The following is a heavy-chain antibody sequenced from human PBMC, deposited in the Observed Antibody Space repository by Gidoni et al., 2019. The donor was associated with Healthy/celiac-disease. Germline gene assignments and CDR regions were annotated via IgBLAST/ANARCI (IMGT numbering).Heavy chain of an antibody. D-gene: IGHD6-19*01. CDR1: GGSISSYY. CDR3: ARGTVAGDDAFDI. Sequence: QVQLQESGPGLVKPSETLSLTCTVSGGSISSYYWSWIRQPPGKGLEWSGYIYYCGSTNYNPSLKSRVTISVDTSKNQFSLKLSSVTAADTAVYYCARGTVAGDDAFDIWGQGTMVTVSS. CDR2: IYYCGST. J-gene: IGHJ3*02. V-gene: IGHV4-59*01.